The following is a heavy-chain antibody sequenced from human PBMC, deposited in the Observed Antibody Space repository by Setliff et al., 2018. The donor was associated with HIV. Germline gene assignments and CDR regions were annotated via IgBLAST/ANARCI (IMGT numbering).Heavy chain of an antibody. J-gene: IGHJ6*02. V-gene: IGHV1-2*06. CDR2: INPNSGST. CDR3: ARVSGGYYGMDV. CDR1: GYTFTGYY. Sequence: ASVKVSCKASGYTFTGYYMHWVRQAPGQGLEWMGRINPNSGSTYYADSVKGRFTISRDNSKNTLYLQMNSLRAEDTAVYYCARVSGGYYGMDVWGQGTTVTVSS. D-gene: IGHD3-10*02.